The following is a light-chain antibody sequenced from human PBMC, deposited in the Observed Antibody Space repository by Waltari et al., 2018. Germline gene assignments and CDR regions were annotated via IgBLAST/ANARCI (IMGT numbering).Light chain of an antibody. CDR3: SSYTTNSPYV. J-gene: IGLJ1*01. Sequence: QSALTQPASVSGSPGQSITISCTGTSSDVGGYKYVSWYQQHPGKAPKLMIYEVSNRPSGVSNRFSGSKSGNTASWTIAGLQAEDEADYYCSSYTTNSPYVFGTGTKVTVL. CDR1: SSDVGGYKY. CDR2: EVS. V-gene: IGLV2-14*01.